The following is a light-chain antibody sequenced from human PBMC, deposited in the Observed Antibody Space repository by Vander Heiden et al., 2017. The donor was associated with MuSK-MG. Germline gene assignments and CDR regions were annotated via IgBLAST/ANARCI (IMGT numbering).Light chain of an antibody. Sequence: DIQMTQSPSSLSASVGDRVTITCQASQDIRKSLNWYQQEPGKAPKLLIYDASNLQRGVSSRFSGSGSGTDFTFTISSLQPEDFATYYCQHYSYFPPMCSFGQGTKLEI. V-gene: IGKV1-33*01. CDR1: QDIRKS. CDR3: QHYSYFPPMCS. CDR2: DAS. J-gene: IGKJ2*04.